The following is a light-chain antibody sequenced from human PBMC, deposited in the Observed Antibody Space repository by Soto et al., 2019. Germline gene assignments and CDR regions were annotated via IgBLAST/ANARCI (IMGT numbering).Light chain of an antibody. CDR1: QTVTSNY. CDR2: GAS. CDR3: QQYAGSPST. V-gene: IGKV3-20*01. J-gene: IGKJ1*01. Sequence: EIVLTQSPGTLSLSPGERATLSCRASQTVTSNYLAWYQRKPGQAPRLLIYGASSRATDIPDRFGGSGSGTDFTLTITRLEPEDFAVYFCQQYAGSPSTFGQGTKVEIK.